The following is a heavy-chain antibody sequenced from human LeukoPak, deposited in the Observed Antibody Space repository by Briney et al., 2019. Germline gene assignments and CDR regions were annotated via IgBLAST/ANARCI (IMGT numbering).Heavy chain of an antibody. Sequence: GGSLRLSCAASGFTFSSYGMHWVRQAPGKGLEWVAVISYDGSNKYYADSVKGRFTISRDNSKNTLYLQMNSLRAEDTAVYYCAKPRGTHYDILTGPDYWGQGTLVTVSS. CDR3: AKPRGTHYDILTGPDY. V-gene: IGHV3-30*18. D-gene: IGHD3-9*01. J-gene: IGHJ4*02. CDR2: ISYDGSNK. CDR1: GFTFSSYG.